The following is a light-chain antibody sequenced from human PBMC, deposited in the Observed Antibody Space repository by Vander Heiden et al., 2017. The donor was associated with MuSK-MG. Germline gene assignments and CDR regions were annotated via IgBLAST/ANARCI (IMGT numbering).Light chain of an antibody. CDR1: SSNIGSNT. Sequence: QSVLTQPPSASGTPGQRVTISCSGSSSNIGSNTVHWYQQLPGTAPNLLIYRNNQRPSGVPDRFSGSKSGTSASLAISGLQSEDEADYYCAAWDDSLNGPVFGGGTKLTVL. J-gene: IGLJ2*01. V-gene: IGLV1-44*01. CDR3: AAWDDSLNGPV. CDR2: RNN.